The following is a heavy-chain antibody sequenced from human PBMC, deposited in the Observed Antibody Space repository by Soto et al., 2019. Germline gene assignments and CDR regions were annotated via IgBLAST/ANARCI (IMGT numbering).Heavy chain of an antibody. V-gene: IGHV3-9*01. CDR3: IKDAGYDYEGYYFDY. D-gene: IGHD4-17*01. Sequence: EVQLVESGGGLVQPGRSLRLSCAASGVTFDDYAMHWVRQVPGKGREWVSGISWNSGRIGYADSVKGRFTISRDNAKNSLYLQMNSLRDDDTASYYCIKDAGYDYEGYYFDYWGQGTLVTVSS. CDR2: ISWNSGRI. CDR1: GVTFDDYA. J-gene: IGHJ4*02.